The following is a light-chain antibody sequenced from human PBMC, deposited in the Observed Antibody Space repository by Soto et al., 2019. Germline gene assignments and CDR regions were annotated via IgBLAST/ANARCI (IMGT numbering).Light chain of an antibody. J-gene: IGLJ3*02. CDR2: GNS. Sequence: QSVLTQPPSVSGAPGQRVTISCTGSSSNIGAGYDVHWYHQLPGTAPKLLIYGNSNRPSGVPDRFSGSKSGTSASLAITGLQHDDDADYYCQSYDSSLSDWVFGGGTKLTVL. CDR3: QSYDSSLSDWV. CDR1: SSNIGAGYD. V-gene: IGLV1-40*01.